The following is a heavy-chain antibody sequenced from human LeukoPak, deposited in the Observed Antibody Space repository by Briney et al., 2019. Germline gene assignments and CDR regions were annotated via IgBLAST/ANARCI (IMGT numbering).Heavy chain of an antibody. Sequence: ALRLSCAASGFTFDDYAMHWVRQAPGKGLEWVSGISWNSGSIGYADSVKGRFTISRDNAKNSLNLQMNSLRAEDTALYYCAKERAILELDYWGQGTLVTVSS. D-gene: IGHD1-1*01. V-gene: IGHV3-9*01. J-gene: IGHJ4*02. CDR3: AKERAILELDY. CDR1: GFTFDDYA. CDR2: ISWNSGSI.